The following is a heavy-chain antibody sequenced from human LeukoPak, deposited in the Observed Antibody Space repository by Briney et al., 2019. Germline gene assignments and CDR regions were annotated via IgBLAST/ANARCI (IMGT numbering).Heavy chain of an antibody. CDR1: GFTFSSYS. CDR2: ISSSSSYI. V-gene: IGHV3-21*01. Sequence: GGSLRLSCAASGFTFSSYSMNWVRQAPGKGLEWVSSISSSSSYIYYADSVKGRFTISRDNAKNSPYLQMNSLRAEDTAVYYCARTPPTIFGVVKVEGGTNWFDPWGQGTLVTVSS. J-gene: IGHJ5*02. CDR3: ARTPPTIFGVVKVEGGTNWFDP. D-gene: IGHD3-3*01.